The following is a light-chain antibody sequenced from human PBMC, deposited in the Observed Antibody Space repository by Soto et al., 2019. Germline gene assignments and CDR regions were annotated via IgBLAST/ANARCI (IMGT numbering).Light chain of an antibody. CDR3: QQYGSSITWT. Sequence: EVVLTQSPGTVSLSPGERDTLSCRASQSVTSNYLAWYQQKPGQAPRLLIDAASSRATGIPERFSGSGSGTDFTLSISRLEPEDFAVYYCQQYGSSITWTFGQGSKVEIK. J-gene: IGKJ1*01. CDR2: AAS. V-gene: IGKV3-20*01. CDR1: QSVTSNY.